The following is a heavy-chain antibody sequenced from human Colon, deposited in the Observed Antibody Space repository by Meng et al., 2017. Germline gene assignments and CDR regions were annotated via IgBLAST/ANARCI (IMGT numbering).Heavy chain of an antibody. J-gene: IGHJ4*02. Sequence: HVRLTESGPGLGKPCETLSITCTVSGDSISSDIWWSWVSQPPGKELEWIGEVYHRGDTNYNPSLKSRVDISVDKSKNQFYLSLFSVTAADTAAYYCGRDQGRELINHWGQGTLVTVSS. CDR2: VYHRGDT. V-gene: IGHV4-4*02. CDR3: GRDQGRELINH. CDR1: GDSISSDIW. D-gene: IGHD1-7*01.